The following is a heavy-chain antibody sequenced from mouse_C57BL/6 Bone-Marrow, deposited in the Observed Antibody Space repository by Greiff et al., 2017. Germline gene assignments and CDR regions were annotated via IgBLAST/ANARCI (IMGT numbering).Heavy chain of an antibody. J-gene: IGHJ2*01. V-gene: IGHV1-66*01. Sequence: QVQLQQSGPELVKPGASVKISCKASGYSFTSYYIHWVKQRPGQGLEWIGWIYPGSGNTTYNEKFKGKATLTADTSSSTAYMQLSSLTSEDSAVYYCARGKGFYFDYWGQGTTLTVSS. CDR1: GYSFTSYY. CDR3: ARGKGFYFDY. CDR2: IYPGSGNT. D-gene: IGHD3-2*02.